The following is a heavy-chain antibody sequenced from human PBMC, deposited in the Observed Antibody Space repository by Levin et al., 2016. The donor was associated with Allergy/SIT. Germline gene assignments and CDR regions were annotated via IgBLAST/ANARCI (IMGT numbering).Heavy chain of an antibody. J-gene: IGHJ4*02. V-gene: IGHV1-18*01. CDR2: ISAYNGNT. CDR3: ARGTGWNDALDY. D-gene: IGHD1-1*01. Sequence: WVRQAPGQGLEWMGWISAYNGNTNYAQKLQGRVTMTTDTSTSTAYMELRSLRSDDTAVYYCARGTGWNDALDYWGQGTLVTVSS.